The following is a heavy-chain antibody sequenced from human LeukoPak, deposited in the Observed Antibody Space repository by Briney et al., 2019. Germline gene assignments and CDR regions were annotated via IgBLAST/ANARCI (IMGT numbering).Heavy chain of an antibody. V-gene: IGHV4-59*11. J-gene: IGHJ6*02. CDR2: IYYSGST. D-gene: IGHD1-1*01. Sequence: SETLSLTCTVSGGSITSHYWSWIRQPPGKGLEWIGYIYYSGSTNYNPSLKSRVTISVDTSKNQFSLKLSSVTAADTAVYYCARTTGMDVWGQGTTVTVSS. CDR1: GGSITSHY. CDR3: ARTTGMDV.